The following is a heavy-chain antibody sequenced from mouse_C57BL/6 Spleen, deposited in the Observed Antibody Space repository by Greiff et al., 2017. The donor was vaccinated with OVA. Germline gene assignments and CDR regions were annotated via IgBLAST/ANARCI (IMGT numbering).Heavy chain of an antibody. CDR3: ASMGDYDAFAY. Sequence: QVQLQQPGAELARPGASVKMSCKASGYTFTSYTMHWVKQRPGQGLEWIGDINPSSGYTKYNQKFKDKATLTADKSSSTAYMQLSSLTSEDSAVYYCASMGDYDAFAYWGQGTLVTVSA. V-gene: IGHV1-4*01. CDR2: INPSSGYT. CDR1: GYTFTSYT. J-gene: IGHJ3*01. D-gene: IGHD2-4*01.